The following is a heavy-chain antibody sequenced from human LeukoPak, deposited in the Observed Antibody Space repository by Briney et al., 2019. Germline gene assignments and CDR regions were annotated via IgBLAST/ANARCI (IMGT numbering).Heavy chain of an antibody. J-gene: IGHJ4*02. CDR3: ARDDYGDFFFDS. CDR1: GGSVSSGSYY. CDR2: IYYSGST. D-gene: IGHD4-17*01. V-gene: IGHV4-61*01. Sequence: SETLSLTCTVSGGSVSSGSYYWSWIRQPPGKGLEWIGYIYYSGSTNYNPSLKSRVTISVDTSKNQFSLRLSSVTAADTAVYYCARDDYGDFFFDSWGQGTLVTVSS.